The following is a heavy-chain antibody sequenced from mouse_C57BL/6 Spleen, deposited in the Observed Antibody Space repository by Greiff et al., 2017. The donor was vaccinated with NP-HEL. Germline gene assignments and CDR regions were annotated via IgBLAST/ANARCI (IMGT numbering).Heavy chain of an antibody. J-gene: IGHJ4*01. Sequence: VQLQQSGPELVKPGASVKIPCKASGYTFTDYNMDWVKQSHGKSLEWIGDINPNNGGTIYNQKFKGKATLTVDKSSSTAYMELRSLTSEDTAVYYCARGSNYVDYYAMDYWGQGTSVTVSS. V-gene: IGHV1-18*01. D-gene: IGHD2-5*01. CDR3: ARGSNYVDYYAMDY. CDR2: INPNNGGT. CDR1: GYTFTDYN.